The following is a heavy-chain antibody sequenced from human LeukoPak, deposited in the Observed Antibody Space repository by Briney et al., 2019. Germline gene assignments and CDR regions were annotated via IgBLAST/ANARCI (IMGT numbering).Heavy chain of an antibody. Sequence: SETLSLTCTVSAVSLSSSSYYWGWIRQPPGTGLEWIATIFHSGSTYYNPSLKSRVTISVDTSKNQFSLKVDSLTAADTSVYFCARHAAIRNYVGSLDSWGQGTLVTVSS. CDR2: IFHSGST. D-gene: IGHD4-11*01. J-gene: IGHJ1*01. CDR3: ARHAAIRNYVGSLDS. V-gene: IGHV4-39*01. CDR1: AVSLSSSSYY.